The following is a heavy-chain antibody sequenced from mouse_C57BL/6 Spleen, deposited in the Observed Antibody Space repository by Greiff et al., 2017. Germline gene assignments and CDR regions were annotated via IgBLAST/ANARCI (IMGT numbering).Heavy chain of an antibody. Sequence: QVQLQQPGAELVRPGSSVKLSCKASGYTFTSYWMHWVKQRPIQGLEWIGNIDPSDSETHYNQKFKDKATLTVDKSSSTAYMQLSRLTSEDSAVDVYARGRSGGGGFDYWGQGTTLTVSS. J-gene: IGHJ2*01. CDR1: GYTFTSYW. CDR3: ARGRSGGGGFDY. V-gene: IGHV1-52*01. CDR2: IDPSDSET.